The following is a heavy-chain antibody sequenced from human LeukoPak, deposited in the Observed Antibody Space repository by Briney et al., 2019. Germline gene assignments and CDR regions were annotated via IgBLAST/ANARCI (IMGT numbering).Heavy chain of an antibody. Sequence: GASVKVSCKSAGYSFTSYGISWVRQAPGQGLEWMGWISAYNGNTNYAQKLQGRVTMTTDTSTSTAYMELRSLRSDDTAVYYCARAPIITMVRGVIRSYFDYWGQGTLVTVSS. CDR2: ISAYNGNT. J-gene: IGHJ4*02. CDR3: ARAPIITMVRGVIRSYFDY. D-gene: IGHD3-10*01. V-gene: IGHV1-18*01. CDR1: GYSFTSYG.